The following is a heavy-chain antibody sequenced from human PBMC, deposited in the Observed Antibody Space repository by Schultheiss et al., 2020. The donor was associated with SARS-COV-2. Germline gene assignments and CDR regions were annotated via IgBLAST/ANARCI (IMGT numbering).Heavy chain of an antibody. CDR3: AKGHCSGTSCYLLIRVAARYYFDY. J-gene: IGHJ4*02. D-gene: IGHD2-2*01. CDR2: IYYSGST. V-gene: IGHV4-59*01. Sequence: SQTLSLTCTVSGGSISSYYWSWIRQPAGKGLEWIGYIYYSGSTNYNPSLKSRVTISVDTSKNQFSLKLSSVTAADTAVYYCAKGHCSGTSCYLLIRVAARYYFDYWGQGTLVTVSS. CDR1: GGSISSYY.